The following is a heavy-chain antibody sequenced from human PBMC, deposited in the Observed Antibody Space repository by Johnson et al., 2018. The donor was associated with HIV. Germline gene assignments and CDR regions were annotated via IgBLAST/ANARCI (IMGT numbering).Heavy chain of an antibody. V-gene: IGHV3-53*01. CDR1: EFTVSSNY. Sequence: VQLVESGGGLIQPGGSLRLSCAASEFTVSSNYMSWVRQAPGKGLEWVSVIYSGGNKYFADSVKGRFTISRANAKNSLYLQMNSLRAEDTAVYYCARAENCCSGGSCYWECAFDIWGQGTMVTVSS. D-gene: IGHD2-15*01. CDR3: ARAENCCSGGSCYWECAFDI. CDR2: IYSGGNK. J-gene: IGHJ3*02.